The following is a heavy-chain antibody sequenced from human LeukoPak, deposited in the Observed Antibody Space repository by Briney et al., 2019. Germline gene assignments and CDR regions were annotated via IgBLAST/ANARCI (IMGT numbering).Heavy chain of an antibody. Sequence: PGGSLRLSCAASGFTFNIYAMSWVREAPGKGLEWVSAMSTSGGSTYYADSVKGRFTISRDNSKNTLYLQMNSLKAEDTAVYYCAKDAMDNILTGYYLDDWGQGTPVTVSS. CDR2: MSTSGGST. D-gene: IGHD3-9*01. J-gene: IGHJ4*02. CDR3: AKDAMDNILTGYYLDD. V-gene: IGHV3-23*01. CDR1: GFTFNIYA.